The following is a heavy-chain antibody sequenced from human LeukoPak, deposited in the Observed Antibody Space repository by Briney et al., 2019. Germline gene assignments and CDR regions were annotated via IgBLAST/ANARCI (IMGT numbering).Heavy chain of an antibody. CDR3: ARRPEFHSVVVVDARQCSWFDP. Sequence: PSETLTLPCAVYGGPFSGHYWTWIRQPPGKGLEWIGEIDHTGRSTYNPSPKSRVTISVDTSKNQFSLKLSSVTAADTAVYYCARRPEFHSVVVVDARQCSWFDPWGQGTLVTVSS. J-gene: IGHJ5*02. CDR2: IDHTGRS. V-gene: IGHV4-34*01. CDR1: GGPFSGHY. D-gene: IGHD2-15*01.